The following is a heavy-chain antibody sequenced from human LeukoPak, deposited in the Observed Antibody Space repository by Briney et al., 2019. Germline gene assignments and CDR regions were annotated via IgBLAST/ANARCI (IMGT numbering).Heavy chain of an antibody. Sequence: GGSLRLSCAASGFTFSSYGMHWVRQAPSKGLEWVAVISYDGSNKYYADSVKGRFTISRDNSKNTLYLQMNSLRAEDTAVYYCAKAQDRDGYTFDYWGQGTLVTVSS. CDR2: ISYDGSNK. J-gene: IGHJ4*02. V-gene: IGHV3-30*18. CDR1: GFTFSSYG. D-gene: IGHD5-24*01. CDR3: AKAQDRDGYTFDY.